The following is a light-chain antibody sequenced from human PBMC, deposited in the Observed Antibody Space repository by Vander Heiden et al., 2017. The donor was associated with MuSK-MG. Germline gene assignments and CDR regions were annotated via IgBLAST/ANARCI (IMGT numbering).Light chain of an antibody. CDR3: AAWEDSLSVV. CDR1: SSNIGSTY. J-gene: IGLJ2*01. V-gene: IGLV1-47*01. CDR2: RNN. Sequence: QSVLTQPPSASGTPGQRVTISCSGSSSNIGSTYVYWYQQLPGTAPKLLFYRNNQRPAGVPARFSGSKSGTSASLAISGLGAEDEADYYCAAWEDSLSVVFGGGTKLTVL.